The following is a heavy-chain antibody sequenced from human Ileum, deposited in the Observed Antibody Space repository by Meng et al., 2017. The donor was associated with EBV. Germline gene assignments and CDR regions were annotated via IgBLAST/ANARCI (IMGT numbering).Heavy chain of an antibody. CDR2: IYHSGST. Sequence: QVYSQESGPRLVNPSGNLSLTGAVSCGSISSSNWLSWGRQPPGKGLEWIGEIYHSGSTNYNPSLKSRVTISVDKSKNQFSLNLSSVTAADTAVYYCARVGQWLPIDYWGQGTLVTVSS. CDR3: ARVGQWLPIDY. D-gene: IGHD6-19*01. V-gene: IGHV4-4*02. J-gene: IGHJ4*02. CDR1: CGSISSSNW.